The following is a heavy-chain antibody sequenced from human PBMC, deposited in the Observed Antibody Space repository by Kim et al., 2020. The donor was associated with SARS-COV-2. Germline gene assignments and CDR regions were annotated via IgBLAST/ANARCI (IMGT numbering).Heavy chain of an antibody. CDR1: EFSVSSKN. CDR2: IYRNGTT. Sequence: EGSLRLSCAASEFSVSSKNMTWVRQAPGKGLEWVSIIYRNGTTDYADYVKGRCITSRDTSKNTLYLQMDNLRADDPAVYYCAGDNYNNYWYKYWGKGTLVTVTA. D-gene: IGHD1-20*01. V-gene: IGHV3-53*01. CDR3: AGDNYNNYWYKY. J-gene: IGHJ4*02.